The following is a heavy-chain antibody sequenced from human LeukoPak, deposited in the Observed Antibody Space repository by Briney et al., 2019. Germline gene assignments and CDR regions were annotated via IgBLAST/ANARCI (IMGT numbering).Heavy chain of an antibody. V-gene: IGHV1-2*04. CDR2: INPNSGGT. Sequence: GASVKVSCKASGYTFTGYYMQWVRQAPGQVLEWMAWINPNSGGTNYAQKFQGWVTMTRDTSISTAYMELSRLRSDDTAVYYCARRAPTQTVAGSHYYGMDFWGQGTTVTVSS. D-gene: IGHD6-19*01. J-gene: IGHJ6*02. CDR3: ARRAPTQTVAGSHYYGMDF. CDR1: GYTFTGYY.